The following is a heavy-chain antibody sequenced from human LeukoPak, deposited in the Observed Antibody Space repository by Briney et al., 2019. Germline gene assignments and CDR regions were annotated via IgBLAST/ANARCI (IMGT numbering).Heavy chain of an antibody. CDR2: INHSGST. V-gene: IGHV4-34*01. D-gene: IGHD6-13*01. CDR3: ARQNPAASGQGLDY. J-gene: IGHJ4*02. CDR1: GGSFSGYY. Sequence: PSETLSLTCAVYGGSFSGYYWSWICQPPGKGLEWIGEINHSGSTNYNPSLKSRLTISVDTSKNQFSLKLSSVTAADTAVYYCARQNPAASGQGLDYWGQGTLVTVSS.